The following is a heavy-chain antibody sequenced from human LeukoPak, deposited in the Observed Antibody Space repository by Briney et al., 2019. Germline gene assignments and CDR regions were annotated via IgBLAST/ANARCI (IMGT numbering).Heavy chain of an antibody. D-gene: IGHD4-17*01. Sequence: PGGSLRLSCAASGFTFSSYSMNWVRQAPGKGLEWVSYISSSSSTIYYADSVKGRFTISKDNSKNTLYLQMNSLRAEDTAVYYCAKDMTTVTPFFDYWGQGTLVTVSS. J-gene: IGHJ4*02. CDR1: GFTFSSYS. CDR2: ISSSSSTI. CDR3: AKDMTTVTPFFDY. V-gene: IGHV3-48*01.